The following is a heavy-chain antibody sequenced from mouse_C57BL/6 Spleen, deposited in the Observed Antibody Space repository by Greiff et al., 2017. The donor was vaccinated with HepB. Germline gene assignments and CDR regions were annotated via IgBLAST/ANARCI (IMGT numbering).Heavy chain of an antibody. CDR3: ARGRGLYYFDY. D-gene: IGHD3-1*01. CDR2: INYDGSST. Sequence: EVKLVESEGGLVQPGSSMKLSCTASGFTFSDYYMAWVRQVPEKGLEWVANINYDGSSTYYLDSLKSRFIISRDNAKNILYLQMSSLKSEDTATYYCARGRGLYYFDYWGQGTTLTVSS. CDR1: GFTFSDYY. J-gene: IGHJ2*01. V-gene: IGHV5-16*01.